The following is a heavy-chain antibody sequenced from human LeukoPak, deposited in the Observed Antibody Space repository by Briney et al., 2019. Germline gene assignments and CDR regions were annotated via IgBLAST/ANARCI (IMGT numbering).Heavy chain of an antibody. CDR1: GYSISSGYY. D-gene: IGHD6-19*01. J-gene: IGHJ4*02. CDR2: IYHSGST. CDR3: ARDLGIAVAGFDY. Sequence: SETLSLTCTVSGYSISSGYYWGWIRQPPGKGLEWIGSIYHSGSTYYNPSLKSRVTISVDTSKNQFSLKLSSVTAADTAVYYCARDLGIAVAGFDYWGQGTLVTVSS. V-gene: IGHV4-38-2*02.